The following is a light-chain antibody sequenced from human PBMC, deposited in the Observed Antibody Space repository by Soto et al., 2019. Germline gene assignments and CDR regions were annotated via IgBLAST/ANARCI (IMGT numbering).Light chain of an antibody. J-gene: IGLJ2*01. CDR1: SSDVASYNL. CDR2: EGS. CDR3: CSYAASVV. V-gene: IGLV2-23*01. Sequence: QSALTQPASVSGSPGQSITISCTGTSSDVASYNLVSWYQQHPGKAPKLMIYEGSKRPSGVSNRFSGSKAGNTASLTISGLQAEDEADYYCCSYAASVVFGGGTKLTVL.